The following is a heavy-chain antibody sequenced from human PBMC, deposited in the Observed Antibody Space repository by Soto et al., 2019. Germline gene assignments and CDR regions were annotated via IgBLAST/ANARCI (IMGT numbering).Heavy chain of an antibody. CDR1: GYTFTSYG. D-gene: IGHD3-22*01. J-gene: IGHJ5*02. CDR2: ISAYNGHT. Sequence: VASVKVSCKASGYTFTSYGITWVRQAPGQGLEWMGWISAYNGHTKFAQNLQDRVTMTTDTSTSTAYMELRSLRSDDTAVYYCARASRYYYDSSASWFDPWGQGTLVTVSS. CDR3: ARASRYYYDSSASWFDP. V-gene: IGHV1-18*04.